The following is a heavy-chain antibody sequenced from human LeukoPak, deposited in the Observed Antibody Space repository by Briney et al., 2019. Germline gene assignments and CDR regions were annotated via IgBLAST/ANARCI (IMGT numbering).Heavy chain of an antibody. J-gene: IGHJ6*03. V-gene: IGHV3-64*01. CDR2: LCGNGGST. CDR1: GVTFSSSA. Sequence: RGSLRLSCAASGVTFSSSAMHWVREAPGKGLEYVSALCGNGGSTYYANSVKGRFTISRDNSENTLYLQMGSLRAEDMAVYYCARDQADYDILSGHFHYMDVWGKGTTVTISS. D-gene: IGHD3-9*01. CDR3: ARDQADYDILSGHFHYMDV.